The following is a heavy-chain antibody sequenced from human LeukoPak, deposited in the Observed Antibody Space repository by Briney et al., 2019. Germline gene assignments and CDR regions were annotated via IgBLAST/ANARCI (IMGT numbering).Heavy chain of an antibody. Sequence: ASVKVSCKSSGYNFGGYYIHWVRLVPGLGREWMGWISPKGDETKYAQKFQGRLTVTRDTSISTTYMDLSGLRSGDTAVYYCARGDMYFQDSSYRSLDHWGQGTLVTVSS. CDR1: GYNFGGYY. CDR3: ARGDMYFQDSSYRSLDH. J-gene: IGHJ4*02. D-gene: IGHD2-15*01. CDR2: ISPKGDET. V-gene: IGHV1-2*02.